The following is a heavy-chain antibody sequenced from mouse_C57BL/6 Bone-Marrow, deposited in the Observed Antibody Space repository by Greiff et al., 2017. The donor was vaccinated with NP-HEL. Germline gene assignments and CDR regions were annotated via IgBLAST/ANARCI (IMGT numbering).Heavy chain of an antibody. V-gene: IGHV1-72*01. Sequence: QVQLKQPGAELVKPGASVKLSCKASGYTFTSYWMHWVKQRPGRGLEWIGRIDPNSGGTKFNEKFKSKATLTVDKPSSTAYMQLSSLTSEDSAVYYCARGEIYYYGSSPAWFAYWGQGTLVTVSA. J-gene: IGHJ3*01. CDR1: GYTFTSYW. D-gene: IGHD1-1*01. CDR2: IDPNSGGT. CDR3: ARGEIYYYGSSPAWFAY.